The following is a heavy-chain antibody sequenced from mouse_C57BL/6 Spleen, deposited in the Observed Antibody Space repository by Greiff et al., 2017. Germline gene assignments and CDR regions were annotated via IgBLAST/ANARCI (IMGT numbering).Heavy chain of an antibody. CDR3: AREEDDGYIFDY. J-gene: IGHJ2*01. CDR2: IHPNSGST. V-gene: IGHV1-64*01. Sequence: QVQLQQPGAELVKPGASVKLSCKASGYTFTSYWMHWVKQRPGQGLEWIGMIHPNSGSTNYNEKFKSKATLTVDKSSSTAYMQLSSLTSEDSAVYYCAREEDDGYIFDYWGQGTTLTVSS. CDR1: GYTFTSYW. D-gene: IGHD2-3*01.